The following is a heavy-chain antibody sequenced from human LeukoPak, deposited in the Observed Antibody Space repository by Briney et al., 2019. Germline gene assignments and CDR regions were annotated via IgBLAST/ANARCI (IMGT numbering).Heavy chain of an antibody. CDR2: IYPRDGST. CDR1: GYTFTSNY. J-gene: IGHJ4*02. Sequence: ASVKVSCKASGYTFTSNYIHWVRQAPGQGLEWMGMIYPRDGSTSYAQKFQGRVTVTRDTSTSTVHMELSGLRSEDTAVYHCARDQEGFDYWGQGTLVTVSS. V-gene: IGHV1-46*01. CDR3: ARDQEGFDY.